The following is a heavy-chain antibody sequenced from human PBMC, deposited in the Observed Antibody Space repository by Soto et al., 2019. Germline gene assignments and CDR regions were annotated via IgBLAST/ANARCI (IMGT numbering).Heavy chain of an antibody. CDR2: ISGSGGST. Sequence: HPGGSLRLSCAASGFTFSSYAMSWVRQAPGKGLEWVSGISGSGGSTYYADSVKGRFTISRDNSKNTLYLQVSSLRAEDTAVYYCAKAPGYCSGGSCYWYIDLWGRGTLVTVSS. CDR3: AKAPGYCSGGSCYWYIDL. J-gene: IGHJ2*01. CDR1: GFTFSSYA. D-gene: IGHD2-15*01. V-gene: IGHV3-23*01.